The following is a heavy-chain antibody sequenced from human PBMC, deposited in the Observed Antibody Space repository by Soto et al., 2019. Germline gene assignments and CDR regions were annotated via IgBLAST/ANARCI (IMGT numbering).Heavy chain of an antibody. D-gene: IGHD5-12*01. CDR2: ISSSSSTI. CDR1: GFTFSSYS. CDR3: AREGYPFDY. Sequence: LRLSCAASGFTFSSYSMNWVRQAPGKGLEWVSYISSSSSTIYYADSVKGRFTISRDNAKNSLYLQMNSLRAEDTAVYYCAREGYPFDYWGQGTLVTVSS. J-gene: IGHJ4*02. V-gene: IGHV3-48*01.